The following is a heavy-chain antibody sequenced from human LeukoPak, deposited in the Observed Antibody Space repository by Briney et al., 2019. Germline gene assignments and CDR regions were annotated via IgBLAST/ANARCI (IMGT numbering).Heavy chain of an antibody. V-gene: IGHV3-7*04. CDR2: IKQDGSKK. CDR3: TRVGYVDEGIDY. J-gene: IGHJ4*02. D-gene: IGHD4-17*01. CDR1: GFPFSSYW. Sequence: GGSLRLSCVASGFPFSSYWMTWVRQAPGKGLEWVANIKQDGSKKSYVDSVKGRFTISRDNAKNSLYLQMNSLRAEDTAIYYCTRVGYVDEGIDYWGQGTLVTVSS.